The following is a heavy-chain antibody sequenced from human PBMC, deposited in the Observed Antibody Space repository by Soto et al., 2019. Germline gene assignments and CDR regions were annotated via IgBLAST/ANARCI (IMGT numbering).Heavy chain of an antibody. D-gene: IGHD4-17*01. CDR2: LTPNNGDT. CDR3: ARENGDFDY. Sequence: QVQLVQSGVEVKKPGASVKVSCKAAGYTFTNYDINWVRQASGQGLEWMGWLTPNNGDTGIAQKFRGRLTMTRNTSKSTAYMELSSLRSEDSAVYYCARENGDFDYWGQGSQVTVSS. J-gene: IGHJ4*02. CDR1: GYTFTNYD. V-gene: IGHV1-8*01.